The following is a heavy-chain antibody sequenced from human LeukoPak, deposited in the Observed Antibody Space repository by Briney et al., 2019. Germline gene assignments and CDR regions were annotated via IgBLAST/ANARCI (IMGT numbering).Heavy chain of an antibody. V-gene: IGHV4-39*07. CDR1: GGSISSSSYY. Sequence: SETLSLTCTVSGGSISSSSYYWGWIRQPPGKGLEWIGSIYYSGSTYYNPSLKSRVTISVDTSKNQFSLKLSSVTAADTAVYYCASRVLTGTAYWGQGTLVTVSS. CDR2: IYYSGST. D-gene: IGHD1-7*01. CDR3: ASRVLTGTAY. J-gene: IGHJ4*02.